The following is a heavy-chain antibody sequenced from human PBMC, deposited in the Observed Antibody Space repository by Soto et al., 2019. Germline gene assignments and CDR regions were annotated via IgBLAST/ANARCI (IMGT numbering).Heavy chain of an antibody. CDR2: IYPGDSDT. CDR1: GYSFTTNW. V-gene: IGHV5-51*01. D-gene: IGHD3-10*01. Sequence: GESLKISCTGSGYSFTTNWIGWVRQMPGKGLEWVGIIYPGDSDTRYSPSFRGQVTISVDKTINTAYLQWSSLKASDTAMYYCGRSFFYGSGTYRNYYHYMDVWAKGTTVTVSS. CDR3: GRSFFYGSGTYRNYYHYMDV. J-gene: IGHJ6*03.